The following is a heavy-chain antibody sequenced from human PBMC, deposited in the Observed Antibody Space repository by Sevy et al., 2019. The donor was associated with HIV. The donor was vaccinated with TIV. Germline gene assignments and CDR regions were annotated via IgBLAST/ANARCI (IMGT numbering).Heavy chain of an antibody. V-gene: IGHV3-48*03. D-gene: IGHD2-2*01. CDR1: GFIFSSYE. Sequence: GGSLRLSCAASGFIFSSYEMNWVRQAPGKGLEWISYISNSGSALYYSDSVKGRFTISRDNSKNTLYLQMNSLRAEDTAVYYCAKTVNSGGGVVPAANYYYYGMDVWGQGTTVTVSS. CDR2: ISNSGSAL. CDR3: AKTVNSGGGVVPAANYYYYGMDV. J-gene: IGHJ6*02.